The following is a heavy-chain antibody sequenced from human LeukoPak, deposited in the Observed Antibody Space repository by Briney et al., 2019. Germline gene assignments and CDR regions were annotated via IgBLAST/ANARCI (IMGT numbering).Heavy chain of an antibody. CDR1: GGSISSYY. D-gene: IGHD6-13*01. J-gene: IGHJ4*02. CDR2: IYYSGST. CDR3: ARGGEWATSSWYYFDY. V-gene: IGHV4-59*08. Sequence: SETLSLTCTVSGGSISSYYWSWIRQPPGKGLEWIGYIYYSGSTNYSPSLKSRVTISVDTSKNQFSLKLSSVTAADTAVYYCARGGEWATSSWYYFDYWGQGTLVTVSS.